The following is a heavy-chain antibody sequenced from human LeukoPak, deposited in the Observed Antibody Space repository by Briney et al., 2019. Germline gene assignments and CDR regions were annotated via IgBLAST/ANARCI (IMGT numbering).Heavy chain of an antibody. Sequence: GGSLRLSCAASGFTFSSYAMSWVRQAPGKGREWVSAISGSGGSTYYADSVKGRFTISRDNSKNTLYLQMNSLRAEDTAVYYCAKSIAVAGTSNWFDPWGQGTLVTVSS. V-gene: IGHV3-23*01. CDR2: ISGSGGST. CDR1: GFTFSSYA. D-gene: IGHD6-19*01. J-gene: IGHJ5*02. CDR3: AKSIAVAGTSNWFDP.